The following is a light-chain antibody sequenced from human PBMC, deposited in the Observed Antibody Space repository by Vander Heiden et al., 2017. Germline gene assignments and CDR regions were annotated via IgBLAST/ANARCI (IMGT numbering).Light chain of an antibody. J-gene: IGLJ3*02. V-gene: IGLV1-51*01. Sequence: QPVSSQPPSVSEAPGQKVTISFSASSSSIGKSFVSWYHQFRGTAPKLLIYDNDKRPSGTPALFSGSKSGTSATLDITGLQTGEEADYYCGTGDSGLSVGVFGTGTKLTVL. CDR2: DND. CDR3: GTGDSGLSVGV. CDR1: SSSIGKSF.